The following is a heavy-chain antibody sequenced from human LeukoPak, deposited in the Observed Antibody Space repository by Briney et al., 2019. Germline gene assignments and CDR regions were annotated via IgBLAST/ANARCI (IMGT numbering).Heavy chain of an antibody. CDR1: GGSISSSSYY. V-gene: IGHV4-39*01. CDR3: ARHPGDGYNSDVDY. CDR2: IYYSGSP. Sequence: SETLSLTCTVSGGSISSSSYYWVWIRQPPGKGLEWIGSIYYSGSPYYNPSLKSRVTISVDTSKNQFSLKLSSVTAADTAVYYCARHPGDGYNSDVDYWGQGTLVTVSS. D-gene: IGHD5-24*01. J-gene: IGHJ4*02.